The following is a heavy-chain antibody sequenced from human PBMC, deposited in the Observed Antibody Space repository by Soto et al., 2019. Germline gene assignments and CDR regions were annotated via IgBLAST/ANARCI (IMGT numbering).Heavy chain of an antibody. CDR3: ARQCRGVTCHWFVP. CDR2: IYYSGST. Sequence: SETLSLTCTVSGGSISSYYWSWIRQPPGKGLEWIGYIYYSGSTNYNPSLKSRVTISVDTSKNQFSLKLNSMTAADTAVYYCARQCRGVTCHWFVPWGQGTLVTVSS. CDR1: GGSISSYY. J-gene: IGHJ5*02. V-gene: IGHV4-59*08. D-gene: IGHD2-15*01.